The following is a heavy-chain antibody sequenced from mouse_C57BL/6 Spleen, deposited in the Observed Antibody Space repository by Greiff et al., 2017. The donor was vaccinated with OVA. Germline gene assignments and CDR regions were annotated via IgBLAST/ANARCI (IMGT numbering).Heavy chain of an antibody. D-gene: IGHD2-1*01. J-gene: IGHJ1*03. CDR2: ISYDGSN. CDR3: AIGKVYWYFDV. V-gene: IGHV3-6*01. Sequence: EVKLMESGPGLVKPSQSLSLTCSVTGYSITSGYYWNWIRQFPGNKLEWMGYISYDGSNNYNPSLKNRISITRDTSKNQFFLKLNSVTTEDTATDYCAIGKVYWYFDVWGTGTTVTVSS. CDR1: GYSITSGYY.